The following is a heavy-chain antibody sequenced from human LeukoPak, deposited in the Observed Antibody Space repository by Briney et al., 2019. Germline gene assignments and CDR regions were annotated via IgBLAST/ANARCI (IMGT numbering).Heavy chain of an antibody. V-gene: IGHV3-13*01. J-gene: IGHJ4*02. CDR3: VRGPYCSGGSCNGHFDY. D-gene: IGHD2-15*01. CDR2: IGTAGDT. CDR1: GFTFSDYD. Sequence: GGSLRLSCAASGFTFSDYDMYWVRQSTGKGLEWVSAIGTAGDTYYPGSVKGRFIISRENAKNSLYLQMNSLRVGDTAVYYCVRGPYCSGGSCNGHFDYWGQGTLVTASS.